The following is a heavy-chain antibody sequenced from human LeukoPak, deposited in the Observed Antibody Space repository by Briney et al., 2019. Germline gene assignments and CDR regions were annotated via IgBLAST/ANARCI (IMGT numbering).Heavy chain of an antibody. V-gene: IGHV1-69*05. J-gene: IGHJ4*02. D-gene: IGHD2-21*02. CDR2: IIAVYDAV. CDR1: GVSYSSFA. CDR3: AREPLGCGGDCHFDY. Sequence: ASMTVSCKTSGVSYSSFAFSWMRQAPGQGLEWVGRIIAVYDAVEYAQKFQGRVSITTDESTSTVSLELTGLTYDDTAVYYCAREPLGCGGDCHFDYWGQGTLVTVSS.